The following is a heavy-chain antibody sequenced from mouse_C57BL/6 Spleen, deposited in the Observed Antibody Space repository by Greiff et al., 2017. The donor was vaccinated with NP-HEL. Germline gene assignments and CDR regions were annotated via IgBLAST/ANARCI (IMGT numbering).Heavy chain of an antibody. CDR2: INYDGSST. V-gene: IGHV5-16*01. CDR3: ARVDSSGYVGY. J-gene: IGHJ2*01. Sequence: EVKLMESEGGLVQPGSSMKLSCTASGFTFSDYYMAWVRQVPEKGLEWVANINYDGSSTYYLDSLKSRFIISRDNAKNILYLQMSSLKSEDTATYYCARVDSSGYVGYWGQGTTLTVSS. D-gene: IGHD3-2*02. CDR1: GFTFSDYY.